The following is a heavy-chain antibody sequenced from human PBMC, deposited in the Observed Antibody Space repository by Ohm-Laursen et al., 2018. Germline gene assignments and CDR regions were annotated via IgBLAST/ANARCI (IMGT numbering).Heavy chain of an antibody. D-gene: IGHD7-27*01. J-gene: IGHJ5*02. V-gene: IGHV3-7*01. CDR2: IKQDGSKT. CDR1: GFTLSTYW. Sequence: SLRLSCAASGFTLSTYWMSWVRQAPGKGLEWVANIKQDGSKTYYVDSVKGRFTISRDNAKDSLYLQINSLRVEDTAVYYCGRGPRGINGGKSDRWGQGTLVTVSS. CDR3: GRGPRGINGGKSDR.